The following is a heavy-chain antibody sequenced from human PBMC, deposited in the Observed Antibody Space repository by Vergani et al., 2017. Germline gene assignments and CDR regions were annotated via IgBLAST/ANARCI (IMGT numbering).Heavy chain of an antibody. V-gene: IGHV1-18*04. Sequence: QVQLLQSGAEVKKPGASVKVSCKASGYTFTSYGVSWVRQAPGQGLEWMGWIGAYNGNTHSAQKFQGRVTMTIDTFTSTAYMELRSLRSGETAMYYCARESCGLSGGSCYSFDYWGQGTLVTVSS. CDR1: GYTFTSYG. CDR2: IGAYNGNT. D-gene: IGHD2-15*01. J-gene: IGHJ4*02. CDR3: ARESCGLSGGSCYSFDY.